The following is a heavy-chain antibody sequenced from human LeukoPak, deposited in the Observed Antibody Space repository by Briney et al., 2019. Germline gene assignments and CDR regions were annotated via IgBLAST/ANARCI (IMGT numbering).Heavy chain of an antibody. CDR2: ISGSGGST. V-gene: IGHV3-23*01. D-gene: IGHD2-21*02. Sequence: GSLRLSCAASGFTFSSYAMSWVRQAPGKGLEWVSAISGSGGSTYYADSVKGRFTISRDNSKNTLYLQMNSLRAEDTAVYYCTRPAYCGGDCWGMDVWGQGTTVTVSS. J-gene: IGHJ6*02. CDR3: TRPAYCGGDCWGMDV. CDR1: GFTFSSYA.